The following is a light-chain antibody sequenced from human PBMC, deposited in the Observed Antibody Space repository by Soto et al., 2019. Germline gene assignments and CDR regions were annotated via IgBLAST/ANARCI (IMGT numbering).Light chain of an antibody. CDR2: EVS. V-gene: IGLV2-14*03. J-gene: IGLJ2*01. CDR1: SSDVGGYDY. Sequence: QSAPSQPASVSGSPGQSITISCTGSSSDVGGYDYVSWYQQHPGKAPKLMVYEVSNRPSGVSDRFSGSKSGNTASLTISGLQADDEADYYCSSYTNSITLVFGGGTKLTVL. CDR3: SSYTNSITLV.